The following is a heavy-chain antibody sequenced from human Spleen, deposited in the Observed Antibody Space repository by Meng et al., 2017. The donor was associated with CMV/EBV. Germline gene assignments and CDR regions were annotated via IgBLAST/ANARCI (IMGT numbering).Heavy chain of an antibody. CDR1: GFTFRSYA. J-gene: IGHJ6*02. CDR3: AKDLVVVIATGYYGMDV. V-gene: IGHV3-30*04. CDR2: ISYDGSNK. D-gene: IGHD2-21*01. Sequence: GESLKISCAASGFTFRSYAMHWVRQAPGKGLEWVAVISYDGSNKYDADSVEGRFTISRDKSKNTLYLQMNSLRAEEPAVYYCAKDLVVVIATGYYGMDVWGQGTTVTVSS.